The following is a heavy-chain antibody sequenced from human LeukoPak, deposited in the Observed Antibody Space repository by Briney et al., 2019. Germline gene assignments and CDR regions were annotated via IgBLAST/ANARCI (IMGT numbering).Heavy chain of an antibody. V-gene: IGHV3-15*01. Sequence: PGGSLRLSCAAPGFTFNNAWMSTVRQAPGKGLEWVGRIKRKGDDGTIDYAATVKGRFTISRDDSKNTLYLQMNSLKSEDTAVYYCTAGTGRSDFDYWGQGTLVTVSS. J-gene: IGHJ4*02. CDR1: GFTFNNAW. CDR3: TAGTGRSDFDY. CDR2: IKRKGDDGTI. D-gene: IGHD3/OR15-3a*01.